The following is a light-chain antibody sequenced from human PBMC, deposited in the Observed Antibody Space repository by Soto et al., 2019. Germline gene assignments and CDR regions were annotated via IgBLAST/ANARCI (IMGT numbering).Light chain of an antibody. J-gene: IGLJ2*01. Sequence: QSALTQPPSASGTPGQRVTISCSGSNANIGSNTVNWYQQLPGTAPKLLIYSNNQRPSGVPDQFSGSKSGTSASLAISGLQSEDEADYYCAAWDDSLNGVVFGGGTQLTVL. CDR1: NANIGSNT. CDR2: SNN. CDR3: AAWDDSLNGVV. V-gene: IGLV1-44*01.